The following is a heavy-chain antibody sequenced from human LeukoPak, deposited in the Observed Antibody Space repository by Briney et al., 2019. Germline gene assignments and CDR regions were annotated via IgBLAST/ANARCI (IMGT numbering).Heavy chain of an antibody. J-gene: IGHJ4*02. D-gene: IGHD4-17*01. CDR1: GFIFSNYG. CDR3: ANEIRPNDY. Sequence: GGSLRLSCAASGFIFSNYGMSWVRQAPGKGLEWVSVISGSGGHTYYAGSVKGRFTISRDNSKNTLYLQMNSLRAEDTALYYCANEIRPNDYWGQGTLVTVSS. CDR2: ISGSGGHT. V-gene: IGHV3-23*01.